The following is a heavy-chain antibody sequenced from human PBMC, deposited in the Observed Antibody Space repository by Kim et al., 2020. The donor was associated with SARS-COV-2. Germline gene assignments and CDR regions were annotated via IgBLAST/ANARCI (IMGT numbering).Heavy chain of an antibody. CDR2: VNPSDGIT. D-gene: IGHD3-3*01. CDR3: ARRGYYGYENPPAY. J-gene: IGHJ4*02. Sequence: ASVKVSCKASGYSFTSSYIHWVRQAPGQGLDWMGIVNPSDGITTYAQKFQGRVTMTRDTSTRTVFMEVSGLRSEDTAVYYCARRGYYGYENPPAYWGQGTLVTVSS. CDR1: GYSFTSSY. V-gene: IGHV1-46*01.